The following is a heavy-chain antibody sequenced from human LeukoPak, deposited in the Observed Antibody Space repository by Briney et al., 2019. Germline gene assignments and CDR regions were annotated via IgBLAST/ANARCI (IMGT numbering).Heavy chain of an antibody. CDR3: ARLAYCSNDVCYSNYYYSMDV. V-gene: IGHV5-51*01. CDR1: GCTFSSYW. D-gene: IGHD2-8*01. CDR2: IYPDDSDT. J-gene: IGHJ6*03. Sequence: RGESLQISCKWSGCTFSSYWIGWVRQLPGKGLEWMGIIYPDDSDTRYSPSFQGQVTISADKSISTAYLQWSSLKASDTAMYYCARLAYCSNDVCYSNYYYSMDVWGKGTTVTVSS.